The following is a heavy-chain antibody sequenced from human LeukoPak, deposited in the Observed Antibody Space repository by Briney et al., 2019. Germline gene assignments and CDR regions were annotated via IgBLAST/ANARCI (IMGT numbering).Heavy chain of an antibody. Sequence: GGSLRLSCAASGLTFSNVWMSWVRQAPGKGLEWVGRIKTNTDGGTTDYAAPVKGRFTISRDDSKDTLYLQMNSLKTEDTAVYYCTTLSVPVDYWGQGALVTVSS. V-gene: IGHV3-15*01. CDR3: TTLSVPVDY. CDR1: GLTFSNVW. CDR2: IKTNTDGGTT. D-gene: IGHD2-2*01. J-gene: IGHJ4*02.